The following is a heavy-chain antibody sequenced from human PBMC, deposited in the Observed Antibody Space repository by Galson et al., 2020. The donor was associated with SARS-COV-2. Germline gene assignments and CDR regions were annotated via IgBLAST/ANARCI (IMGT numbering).Heavy chain of an antibody. Sequence: GESLKISCAASGFTFSGYVMHWVRQAPGKGLEWVAVTSFDGSVTNYADSVKGRFTISRDNSKNTLYLQMNSLRADDTAVYYCLRGGSSGDDAFDIWGHGTMVTVSS. V-gene: IGHV3-30*03. J-gene: IGHJ3*02. CDR3: LRGGSSGDDAFDI. CDR1: GFTFSGYV. CDR2: TSFDGSVT. D-gene: IGHD6-19*01.